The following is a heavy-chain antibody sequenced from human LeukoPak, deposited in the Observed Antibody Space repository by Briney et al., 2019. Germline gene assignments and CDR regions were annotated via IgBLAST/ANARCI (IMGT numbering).Heavy chain of an antibody. CDR2: INPSGGST. Sequence: ASVKVSCKASGYTFTSYGISWVRQAPGQGLEWMGIINPSGGSTSYAQKFQGRVTMTRDTSTSTVYMELSSLRSEDTAVYYCARAGTTVVTNFDYWGQGTLVTVSS. J-gene: IGHJ4*02. CDR1: GYTFTSYG. V-gene: IGHV1-46*01. CDR3: ARAGTTVVTNFDY. D-gene: IGHD4-23*01.